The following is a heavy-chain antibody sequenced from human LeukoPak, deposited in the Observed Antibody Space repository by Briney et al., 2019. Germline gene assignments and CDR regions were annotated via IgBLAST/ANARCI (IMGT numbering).Heavy chain of an antibody. J-gene: IGHJ4*02. CDR2: IYYSGST. D-gene: IGHD3-10*01. Sequence: SETLSLTCTVSGGSISSYYWSWIRQPPGKGLEWIGYIYYSGSTNYNPSLKSRVTISVDTSKNQFSLKLSSVTAADTAVYYCARDPVDYYGSGSHYFDYWGQGTLVTVSS. V-gene: IGHV4-59*12. CDR1: GGSISSYY. CDR3: ARDPVDYYGSGSHYFDY.